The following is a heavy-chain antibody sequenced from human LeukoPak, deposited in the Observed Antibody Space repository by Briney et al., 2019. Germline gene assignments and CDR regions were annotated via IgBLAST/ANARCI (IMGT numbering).Heavy chain of an antibody. V-gene: IGHV3-30*04. CDR3: AKPYYDSSGYYDAFDI. CDR1: GFTFSSYA. CDR2: ISYDGSNK. Sequence: GGSLRLSCAASGFTFSSYAMHWVRQAPGKGLEWVAVISYDGSNKYYADSVKGRFTISRDNSKNTLYLQMNNLRAEDTAVYYCAKPYYDSSGYYDAFDIWGQGTMVTVSS. D-gene: IGHD3-22*01. J-gene: IGHJ3*02.